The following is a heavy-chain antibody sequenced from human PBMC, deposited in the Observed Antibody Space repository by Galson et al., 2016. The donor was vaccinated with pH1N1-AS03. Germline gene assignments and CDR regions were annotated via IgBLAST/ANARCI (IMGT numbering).Heavy chain of an antibody. CDR3: AREGAAADPDDS. CDR2: VHHGGNT. V-gene: IGHV4-38-2*02. Sequence: ETLSLTCAVSGDSISSNYYWSWVRQPPGKGLEWIGSVHHGGNTYDNPSLKTRVAISVDMSKNQFSLKLTSVTAADTAVYYCAREGAAADPDDSWGQGTLVTVSS. D-gene: IGHD6-13*01. CDR1: GDSISSNYY. J-gene: IGHJ4*02.